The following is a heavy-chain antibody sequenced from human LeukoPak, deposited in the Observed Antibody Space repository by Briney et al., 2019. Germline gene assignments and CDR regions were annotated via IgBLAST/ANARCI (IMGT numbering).Heavy chain of an antibody. Sequence: SETLSLTCTVSGGSISSGDYYWSWIRQPPGKGLEWIGYIYYSGSTYYNPSLKSRVTISVDTSKNQFSLKLSSVTAADTAVYYCARDENYYDSSGYYSFDYWGQGTLVTVSS. V-gene: IGHV4-30-4*01. D-gene: IGHD3-22*01. CDR3: ARDENYYDSSGYYSFDY. J-gene: IGHJ4*02. CDR1: GGSISSGDYY. CDR2: IYYSGST.